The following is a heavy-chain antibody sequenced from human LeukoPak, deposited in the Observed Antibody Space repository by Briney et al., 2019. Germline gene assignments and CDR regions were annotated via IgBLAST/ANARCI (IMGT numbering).Heavy chain of an antibody. D-gene: IGHD4-23*01. CDR1: GFTFNTYW. CDR2: IKQDGSDK. CDR3: ARETTVITDTAWFDP. Sequence: GGSLRLSCAASGFTFNTYWMSWVRQAPGKGLEWVANIKQDGSDKYYVDSVKGRFTISRDNAKNLLYLQMDSLRAEDTAVYYCARETTVITDTAWFDPWGQGTLVTVSS. J-gene: IGHJ5*02. V-gene: IGHV3-7*03.